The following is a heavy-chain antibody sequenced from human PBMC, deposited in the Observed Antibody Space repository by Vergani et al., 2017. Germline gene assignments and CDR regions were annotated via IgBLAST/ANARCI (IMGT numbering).Heavy chain of an antibody. Sequence: QVQLVQSGAEVKKPGSSVKVSCKASGGTFSSYAISWVRQAPGQGLEWMGGIIPIFGTANYAQKFQGRVTITADESTSTAYIELSSLRSEDTAVYYCASTAMVDIVATIAAEVWGDWYFDLWGRGTLVTVSS. CDR1: GGTFSSYA. CDR3: ASTAMVDIVATIAAEVWGDWYFDL. V-gene: IGHV1-69*01. CDR2: IIPIFGTA. J-gene: IGHJ2*01. D-gene: IGHD5-12*01.